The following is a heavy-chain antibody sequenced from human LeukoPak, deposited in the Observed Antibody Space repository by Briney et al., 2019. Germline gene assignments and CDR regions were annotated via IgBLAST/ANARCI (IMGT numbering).Heavy chain of an antibody. V-gene: IGHV3-21*01. CDR2: ISSSSSYI. CDR1: GFTFSSYS. D-gene: IGHD5-12*01. J-gene: IGHJ3*02. Sequence: PGGSLRLSCAASGFTFSSYSMNWVRQAPGKGLEWVSSISSSSSYIYYADSVKGRFTISRDNAKNSLYLQMNSLRAEDTAVYYCARVSDIVVTGGAFDIWGQGTMVTVSS. CDR3: ARVSDIVVTGGAFDI.